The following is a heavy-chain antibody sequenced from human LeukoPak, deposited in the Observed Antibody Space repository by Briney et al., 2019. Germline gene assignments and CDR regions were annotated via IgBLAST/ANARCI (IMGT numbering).Heavy chain of an antibody. CDR1: GASISSGGYY. J-gene: IGHJ6*02. D-gene: IGHD3-3*01. V-gene: IGHV4-31*03. CDR2: IYYSGST. Sequence: SETLSLTCTVSGASISSGGYYWSWIRQHPGKGLECIGYIYYSGSTYYNPSLKSRITISVDTSKNQFSLKLSSVTAADTAVYYCARDQGYDTKRYYYYGMDVWGQGTTVTVSS. CDR3: ARDQGYDTKRYYYYGMDV.